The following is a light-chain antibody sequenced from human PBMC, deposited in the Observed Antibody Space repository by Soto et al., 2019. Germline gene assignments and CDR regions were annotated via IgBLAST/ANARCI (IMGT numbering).Light chain of an antibody. CDR2: KAS. J-gene: IGKJ1*01. CDR1: PSISRW. Sequence: DIQMTQSPSTLSASVGDRVTIIGRASPSISRWLAWYQQEPGKVPKLLIYKASTLQTGVPSRFSGSGSGTEFTLTISSLQSEDFAVYYCQQYNTWPTFGQGTKVDIK. CDR3: QQYNTWPT. V-gene: IGKV1-5*02.